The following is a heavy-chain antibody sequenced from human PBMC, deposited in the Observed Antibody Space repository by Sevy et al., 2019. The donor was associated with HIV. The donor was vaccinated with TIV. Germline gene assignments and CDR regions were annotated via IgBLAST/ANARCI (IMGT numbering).Heavy chain of an antibody. J-gene: IGHJ6*02. Sequence: GGSLRLSCAVSGFTFNTYNMNWVRQAPGKGLEWVSYISYTSTTIYYADSVRGRFTISRDNAKITLYLQMNGLRDEDTAVYYCASSDATSRFGYYYFAMDFWGQGTSVTVSS. D-gene: IGHD3-22*01. V-gene: IGHV3-48*02. CDR2: ISYTSTTI. CDR3: ASSDATSRFGYYYFAMDF. CDR1: GFTFNTYN.